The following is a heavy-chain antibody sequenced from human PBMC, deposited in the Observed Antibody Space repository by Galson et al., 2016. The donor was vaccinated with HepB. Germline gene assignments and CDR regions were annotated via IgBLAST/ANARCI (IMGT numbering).Heavy chain of an antibody. D-gene: IGHD5-18*01. CDR3: ARSYTYGPFYGLDV. V-gene: IGHV1-3*01. Sequence: SCKASGYTFKTYAVHWVRQAPGQGLEWMGWINAGNGNTKYSQKFQGTVAFTRDASASTAYMELSSLRSQDTAEYYCARSYTYGPFYGLDVWGQGTTVIV. CDR1: GYTFKTYA. J-gene: IGHJ6*02. CDR2: INAGNGNT.